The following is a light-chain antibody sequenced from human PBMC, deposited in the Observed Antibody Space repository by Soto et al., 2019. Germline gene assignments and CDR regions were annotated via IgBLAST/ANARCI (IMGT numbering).Light chain of an antibody. CDR3: QQYNTSLIT. CDR2: GAS. CDR1: QSVSSN. J-gene: IGKJ5*01. V-gene: IGKV3-15*01. Sequence: EIVXTERVRTLFEPPGQRATLSCRASQSVSSNLAWYQQKPGQAXRXXXYGASTRATGIPARFSGSGSGTEFTLNISSLQSEDFAVYYCQQYNTSLITFGEGTRLEI.